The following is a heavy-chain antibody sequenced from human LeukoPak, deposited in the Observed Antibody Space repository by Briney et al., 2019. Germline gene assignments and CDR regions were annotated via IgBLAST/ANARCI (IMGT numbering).Heavy chain of an antibody. CDR1: GFTFSSYS. CDR2: ISSSSSYI. V-gene: IGHV3-21*01. D-gene: IGHD5-18*01. CDR3: ARVGYSYGSKDY. Sequence: GGSPRLSCAASGFTFSSYSMNWVRQAPGKGLEWVSSISSSSSYIYYADSVKGRFTISRDNAKNSLYLQMNSLKAEDTAVYYCARVGYSYGSKDYWGQGTLVTVSS. J-gene: IGHJ4*02.